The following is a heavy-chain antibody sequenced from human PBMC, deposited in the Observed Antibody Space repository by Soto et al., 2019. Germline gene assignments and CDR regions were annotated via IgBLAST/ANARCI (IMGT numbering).Heavy chain of an antibody. Sequence: QVQLVQSGAEVKKPGSSVKVSCKASGGTFNRYAISWVRQAPGQGLEWMGGIIPIFGIGNDAQRFQGRVTITADESTGTAYMELSSLRSEDTGVYYCASSAITLFGVVSIPPHYYSEMDXWGQGXTX. CDR2: IIPIFGIG. D-gene: IGHD3-3*01. V-gene: IGHV1-69*01. CDR1: GGTFNRYA. CDR3: ASSAITLFGVVSIPPHYYSEMDX. J-gene: IGHJ6*02.